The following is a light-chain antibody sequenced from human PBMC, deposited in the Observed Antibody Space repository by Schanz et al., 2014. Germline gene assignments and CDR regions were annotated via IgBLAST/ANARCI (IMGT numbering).Light chain of an antibody. CDR1: SSDVGSYNL. CDR3: SSYATTNTLV. CDR2: EGS. Sequence: QSALTQPASVSGSPGQSITISCTGTSSDVGSYNLVSWYQHHPGKAPKLMIYEGSKRPSGVSNRFSGSGSGNTASLTVSGLQAEDEADYYCSSYATTNTLVFGGGTKLTVL. V-gene: IGLV2-14*02. J-gene: IGLJ2*01.